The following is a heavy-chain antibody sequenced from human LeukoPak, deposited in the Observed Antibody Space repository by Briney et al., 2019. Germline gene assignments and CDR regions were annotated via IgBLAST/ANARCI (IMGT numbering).Heavy chain of an antibody. CDR3: ASGTVGFS. Sequence: GGSLRLSCAASGFTFSSYSMNLVRQAPGKGLEWVSYISSSSSTIYYADSVKGRFTISRDKAKNSLYLQMNSLRDEDTAVYYFASGTVGFSWGQGTLVTVSS. CDR1: GFTFSSYS. V-gene: IGHV3-48*02. CDR2: ISSSSSTI. J-gene: IGHJ5*02. D-gene: IGHD3/OR15-3a*01.